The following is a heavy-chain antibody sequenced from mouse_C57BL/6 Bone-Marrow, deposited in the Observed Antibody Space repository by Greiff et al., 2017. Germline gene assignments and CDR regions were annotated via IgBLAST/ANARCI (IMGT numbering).Heavy chain of an antibody. D-gene: IGHD1-2*01. V-gene: IGHV14-4*01. J-gene: IGHJ4*01. CDR3: ATSDYGPRTNAMDY. CDR2: IDPENGDT. Sequence: EVQLQQSGAELVRPGASVKLSCTASGFTVKDDYMHWVKQRPEQGLEWIGWIDPENGDTEYASKFQGKATITADTSSNTAYLQLSSLTSEDTAVYYCATSDYGPRTNAMDYWGQGTSVTVSS. CDR1: GFTVKDDY.